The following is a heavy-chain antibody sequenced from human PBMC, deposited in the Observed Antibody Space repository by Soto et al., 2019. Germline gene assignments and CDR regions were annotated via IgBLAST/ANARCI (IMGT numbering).Heavy chain of an antibody. Sequence: GGSLRLSCAASGFTFSSYAMSWVRQAPGKGLQWISGISGSGGSTYYADSVKGRFTISRDNSKNTLYLQMNSPRAEDTALYYCAKDGPMWQQLDHFDYWGQGALVTVSS. CDR1: GFTFSSYA. CDR3: AKDGPMWQQLDHFDY. CDR2: ISGSGGST. V-gene: IGHV3-23*01. J-gene: IGHJ4*02. D-gene: IGHD6-13*01.